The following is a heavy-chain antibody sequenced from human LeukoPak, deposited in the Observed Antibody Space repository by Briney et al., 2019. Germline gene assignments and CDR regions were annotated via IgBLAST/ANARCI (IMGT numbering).Heavy chain of an antibody. V-gene: IGHV3-33*01. CDR3: ARDFGIVGAGGGFGY. CDR1: GFTFSSYG. CDR2: IWYDGSNK. Sequence: PGGSLRLSCAASGFTFSSYGMHWVRQAPGKGLEWVAVIWYDGSNKYYADSVKGRFTISRDNSKNTLYLQMNSLRAEDTAVYYCARDFGIVGAGGGFGYWGQGTLVTVSS. D-gene: IGHD1-26*01. J-gene: IGHJ4*02.